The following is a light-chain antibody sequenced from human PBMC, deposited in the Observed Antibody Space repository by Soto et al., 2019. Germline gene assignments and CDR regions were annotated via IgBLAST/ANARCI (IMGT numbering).Light chain of an antibody. J-gene: IGKJ1*01. Sequence: DIHITPSPPTLSATVRHRVTTPCRPSQSISSWLAWYQQKPGKAPKLLIYKASSLESGVPSRFSGSVSGTEFTLTISSLQPDDFATYYCQQYDSYPWTFGQGTKVDIK. CDR3: QQYDSYPWT. CDR1: QSISSW. V-gene: IGKV1-5*03. CDR2: KAS.